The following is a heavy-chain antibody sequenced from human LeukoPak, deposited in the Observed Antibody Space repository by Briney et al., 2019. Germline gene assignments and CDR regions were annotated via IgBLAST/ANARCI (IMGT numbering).Heavy chain of an antibody. Sequence: GGSLRLSCAASGFTFSNYWMHWVRQAPGKGLVWVSYINSDGSRTNYADSVKGRFTISRDNAKNTLYLQMNSLRAEDTAVFYCARVGSQGAFDIWGQGTMVTVSS. J-gene: IGHJ3*02. CDR2: INSDGSRT. V-gene: IGHV3-74*01. CDR1: GFTFSNYW. CDR3: ARVGSQGAFDI.